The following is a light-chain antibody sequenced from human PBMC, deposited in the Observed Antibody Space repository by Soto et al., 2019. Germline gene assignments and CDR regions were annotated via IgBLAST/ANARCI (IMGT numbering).Light chain of an antibody. Sequence: DIQMTQSPSSLSASVGDRVTITCRAGQSIGTYLNWYRKKPGKAPKLLIFAASTLQSVVPSRFSGSGSGTDFTLTISSLQPEDFATFYCQQSYSTPTFGGGTKVEIK. CDR1: QSIGTY. CDR2: AAS. CDR3: QQSYSTPT. V-gene: IGKV1-39*01. J-gene: IGKJ4*01.